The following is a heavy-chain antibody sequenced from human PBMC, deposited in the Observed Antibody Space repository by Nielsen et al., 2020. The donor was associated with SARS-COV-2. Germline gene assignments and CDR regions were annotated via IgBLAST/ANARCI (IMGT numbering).Heavy chain of an antibody. Sequence: ASVKVSCKVSGYTLTELSMHWVRQAPGKGLEWMGGFDPEDGETIYAQKFQGRVTITADESTSTAYMELSSLRSEDTAVYYCANFAQIDGDYSNYEDYWGQGTLVTVSS. J-gene: IGHJ4*02. CDR3: ANFAQIDGDYSNYEDY. CDR1: GYTLTELS. V-gene: IGHV1-24*01. D-gene: IGHD4-11*01. CDR2: FDPEDGET.